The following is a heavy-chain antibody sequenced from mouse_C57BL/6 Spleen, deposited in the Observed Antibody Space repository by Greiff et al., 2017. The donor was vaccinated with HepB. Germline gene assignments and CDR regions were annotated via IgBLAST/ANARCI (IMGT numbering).Heavy chain of an antibody. J-gene: IGHJ4*01. CDR3: AREDYYGRYAMDY. CDR2: ISYDGSN. D-gene: IGHD1-1*01. V-gene: IGHV3-6*01. CDR1: GYSITSGYY. Sequence: EVQLQESGPGLVKPSQSLSLTCSVTGYSITSGYYWNWIRQFPGNKLEWMGYISYDGSNNYKQSLKNRISITRDPSKNQFFLKLNSVTTEDTATYYCAREDYYGRYAMDYWGQGTSVTVSS.